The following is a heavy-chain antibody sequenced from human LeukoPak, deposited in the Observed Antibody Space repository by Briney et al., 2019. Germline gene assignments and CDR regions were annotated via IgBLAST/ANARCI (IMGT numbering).Heavy chain of an antibody. V-gene: IGHV4-34*01. CDR2: INHSGST. CDR1: GGSFSGYY. D-gene: IGHD2-21*02. Sequence: SETLSLTCAVYGGSFSGYYWSWIRQPPGKGLEWIGEINHSGSTNYNPSLKSRVTISVDTSKNQFSLKLSSVTAAGTAVYYCARGSAVVTNDYWGQGTLVTVSS. J-gene: IGHJ4*02. CDR3: ARGSAVVTNDY.